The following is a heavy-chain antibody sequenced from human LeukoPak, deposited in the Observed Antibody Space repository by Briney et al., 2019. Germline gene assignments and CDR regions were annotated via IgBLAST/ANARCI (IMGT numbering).Heavy chain of an antibody. CDR3: ARGTRLRLPYYFDY. V-gene: IGHV3-7*01. Sequence: PGGSLRLSCAASGFTFSSYWMSWVRQAPGKGLEWVANIKQDGSEKYYVDSVKGRFTISRDNTKNSLYLQMNSLRAEDTAVYYCARGTRLRLPYYFDYWGQGTLVTVSS. CDR2: IKQDGSEK. D-gene: IGHD5-12*01. CDR1: GFTFSSYW. J-gene: IGHJ4*02.